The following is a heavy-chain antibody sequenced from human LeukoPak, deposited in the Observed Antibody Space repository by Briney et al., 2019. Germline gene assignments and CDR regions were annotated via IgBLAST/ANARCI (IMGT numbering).Heavy chain of an antibody. D-gene: IGHD5-12*01. CDR1: GGSISSYY. Sequence: SETLSLTCSVSGGSISSYYWSWIRQPPGKGLEWIGYIYYSGSSNSNPSLKSRLTISVDTSRNQVSLKLGSVTAADTAVYYCARHPWLRNYYFDYWGQGTLVTVSS. J-gene: IGHJ4*02. CDR3: ARHPWLRNYYFDY. V-gene: IGHV4-59*08. CDR2: IYYSGSS.